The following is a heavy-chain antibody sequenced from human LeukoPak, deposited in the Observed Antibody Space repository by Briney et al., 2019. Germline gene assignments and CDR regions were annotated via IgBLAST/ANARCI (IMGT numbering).Heavy chain of an antibody. Sequence: GSLRLSCAASGFTFSSYSMNWVRQAAGKGLEWVSSISSSSSYIYYADSVKGRFTISRANAKNSLSLQMNSLRAEDTAVYYCARDPRGAMVPYYYYGMDVWGKGTTVTVSS. CDR1: GFTFSSYS. V-gene: IGHV3-21*01. CDR2: ISSSSSYI. CDR3: ARDPRGAMVPYYYYGMDV. J-gene: IGHJ6*04. D-gene: IGHD3-10*01.